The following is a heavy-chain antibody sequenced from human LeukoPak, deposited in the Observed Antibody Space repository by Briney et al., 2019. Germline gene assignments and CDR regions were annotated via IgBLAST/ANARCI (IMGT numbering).Heavy chain of an antibody. CDR3: ARDPHYDILTGYYLGYMDV. V-gene: IGHV3-23*01. CDR2: IGGSGGST. J-gene: IGHJ6*03. D-gene: IGHD3-9*01. Sequence: GGSLRLSCAASGFPFNSYAMTWVRQAPGKGLEWVLAIGGSGGSTYYADSVKGRFTISRDNSKNTLYLQMNSLRAEDTAVYYCARDPHYDILTGYYLGYMDVWGKGTTVTISS. CDR1: GFPFNSYA.